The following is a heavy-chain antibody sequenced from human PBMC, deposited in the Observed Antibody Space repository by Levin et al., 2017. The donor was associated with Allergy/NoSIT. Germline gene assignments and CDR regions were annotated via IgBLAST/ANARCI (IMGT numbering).Heavy chain of an antibody. V-gene: IGHV4-59*01. Sequence: SQTLSLPCTVSGGSIRSSYWSWIRQPPGKGLEWIGYIYYSGSTNYNPSLKSRVTISVDTSKNQFSLKLSSVTAADTAVYYCARGVGAGGVYYFDYWGQGTLVTVSS. CDR2: IYYSGST. J-gene: IGHJ4*02. CDR3: ARGVGAGGVYYFDY. CDR1: GGSIRSSY. D-gene: IGHD3-16*01.